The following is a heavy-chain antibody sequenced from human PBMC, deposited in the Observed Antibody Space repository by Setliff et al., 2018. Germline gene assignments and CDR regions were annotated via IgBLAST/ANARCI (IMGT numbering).Heavy chain of an antibody. V-gene: IGHV3-11*04. J-gene: IGHJ4*02. CDR1: GASIRNFY. D-gene: IGHD6-19*01. Sequence: LSLTCIVSGASIRNFYWTWIRQPPGKGLEWISHLRSAGPTVHYADSVKGRFTISRDNAKNSLYLQMSSLRAEDTAIYYCASPQAVGNYLGHWGQGTLVTVSS. CDR3: ASPQAVGNYLGH. CDR2: LRSAGPTV.